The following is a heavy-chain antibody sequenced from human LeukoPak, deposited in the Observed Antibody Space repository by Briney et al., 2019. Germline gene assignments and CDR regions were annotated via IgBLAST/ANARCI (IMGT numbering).Heavy chain of an antibody. D-gene: IGHD3-9*01. J-gene: IGHJ3*02. CDR2: ISTDASST. CDR1: GFTFSSYW. CDR3: AKGGPYDILTGKNVFDI. Sequence: PGGSLRLSCAASGFTFSSYWMHWVRQAPGKGLVWVSRISTDASSTTYADSVKGRFTISRDNAKGTLYLQMNNLRAEDTAVYYCAKGGPYDILTGKNVFDIWGRGTTVTVSS. V-gene: IGHV3-74*01.